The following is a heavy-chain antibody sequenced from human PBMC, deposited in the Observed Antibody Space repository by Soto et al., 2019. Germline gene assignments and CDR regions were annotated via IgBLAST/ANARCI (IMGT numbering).Heavy chain of an antibody. V-gene: IGHV3-9*01. CDR3: AKDIACSGGSCYSFDY. CDR1: GFTFDDYA. CDR2: ISWNSGSI. D-gene: IGHD2-15*01. Sequence: GGSLRLSCAASGFTFDDYAMHWVRQAPGKGLEWVSGISWNSGSIGYADSVKGRFTISRDNAKNSLYLQMNSLRAEDTALYYCAKDIACSGGSCYSFDYWGQGTLVTVSS. J-gene: IGHJ4*02.